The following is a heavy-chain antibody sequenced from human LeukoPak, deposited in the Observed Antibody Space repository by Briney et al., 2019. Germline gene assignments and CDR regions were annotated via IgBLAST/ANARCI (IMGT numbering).Heavy chain of an antibody. CDR2: IKSRSDSGTT. CDR3: ILGLQPRGVNTPHH. Sequence: GGSLRLSCTTSGLTFSNAWMTWVRQAPGKGLEWVGRIKSRSDSGTTDYAAPVKGRFTISRDDSKSTLYLQMNSLKTEDTAVYYCILGLQPRGVNTPHHWGQGTLVTVSS. V-gene: IGHV3-15*01. D-gene: IGHD3-10*01. J-gene: IGHJ5*02. CDR1: GLTFSNAW.